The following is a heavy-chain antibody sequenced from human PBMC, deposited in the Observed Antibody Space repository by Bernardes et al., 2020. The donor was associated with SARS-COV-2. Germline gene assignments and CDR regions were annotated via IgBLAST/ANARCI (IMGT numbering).Heavy chain of an antibody. Sequence: GGSLRLSCAASGFTFSSYAMHWVRQAPGKGLEWVAVISTDGSNQYYADSVKGRFTISRDNSKNTLYLHMNSLRAEDTAVYYCARDQSLAYDSSGYYTTFYYYYYGMDVWGQGTTVTGSS. CDR2: ISTDGSNQ. J-gene: IGHJ6*02. CDR3: ARDQSLAYDSSGYYTTFYYYYYGMDV. CDR1: GFTFSSYA. V-gene: IGHV3-30-3*01. D-gene: IGHD3-22*01.